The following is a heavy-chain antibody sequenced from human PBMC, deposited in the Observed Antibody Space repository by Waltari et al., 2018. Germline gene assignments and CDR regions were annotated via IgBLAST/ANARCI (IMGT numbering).Heavy chain of an antibody. D-gene: IGHD5-12*01. V-gene: IGHV1-69*09. Sequence: QVQLVQSGAEVTKPGSSGKVSCKASGGPFSSCSISWVRQAPGQGLEWMGRFIPILGIANYAQKFQGRVTITADKSTSTAYMELSSLRSEDTAVYYCAREAYSGQFFDYWGQGTLVTVSS. CDR3: AREAYSGQFFDY. CDR2: FIPILGIA. CDR1: GGPFSSCS. J-gene: IGHJ4*02.